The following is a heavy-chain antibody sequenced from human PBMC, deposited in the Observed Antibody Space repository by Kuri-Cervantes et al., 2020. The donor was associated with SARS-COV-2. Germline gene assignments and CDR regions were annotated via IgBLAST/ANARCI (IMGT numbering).Heavy chain of an antibody. Sequence: GESLKISCTASGFTFGDYAMSWVRQAPGKGLEWVANIKQDGSEKYYVDSVKGRFTISRDNAKNSLYLQMNSLRAEDTAVYYCARDGNYYDKGLYYYGMDVWGQGTTVTVSS. CDR2: IKQDGSEK. CDR3: ARDGNYYDKGLYYYGMDV. V-gene: IGHV3-7*03. J-gene: IGHJ6*02. D-gene: IGHD3-22*01. CDR1: GFTFGDYA.